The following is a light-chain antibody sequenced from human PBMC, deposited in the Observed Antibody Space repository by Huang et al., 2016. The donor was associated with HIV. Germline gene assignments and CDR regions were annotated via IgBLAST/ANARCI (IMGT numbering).Light chain of an antibody. CDR3: QQRGNWQLT. CDR1: PGLANY. J-gene: IGKJ4*01. V-gene: IGKV3-11*01. CDR2: DEA. Sequence: EIVLTQSPATLSLSPGERATLSCRASPGLANYLAWYQQKPGQAPRLLIYDEANRATGIPARFSGSGSGTDFTLTISSMEPEDFAVYYCQQRGNWQLTFGGGTKVEIK.